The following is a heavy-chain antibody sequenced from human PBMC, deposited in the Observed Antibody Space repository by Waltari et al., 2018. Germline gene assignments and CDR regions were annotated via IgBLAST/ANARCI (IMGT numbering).Heavy chain of an antibody. V-gene: IGHV4-59*01. J-gene: IGHJ6*02. CDR3: ARDLKRFHDV. CDR2: IYYSGST. D-gene: IGHD3-3*01. Sequence: QVQLQESGPGLVKPSETLSLTCTVSGGSISSYYRSWIRQPPGKGLEWIGYIYYSGSTNYNPSLKSRVTISVDTSKNQFSLKLSSVTAADTAVYYCARDLKRFHDVWGQGTTVTVSS. CDR1: GGSISSYY.